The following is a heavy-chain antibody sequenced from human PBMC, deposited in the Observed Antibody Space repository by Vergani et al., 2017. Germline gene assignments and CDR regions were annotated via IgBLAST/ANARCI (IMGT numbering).Heavy chain of an antibody. CDR2: ISGSGGST. D-gene: IGHD5-12*01. CDR1: GFTFNHYA. V-gene: IGHV3-23*01. Sequence: EVQLLESGGDLVQPGGSLRLSCAASGFTFNHYAMNWVRQAPGKGLEWVSGISGSGGSTYYAGSVKGRFTISRDSSKNTLYLQMNSLIAGDTAVYYCTKANPRNSGYYYLYYYHAMDVWGEGTTVTVSS. CDR3: TKANPRNSGYYYLYYYHAMDV. J-gene: IGHJ6*04.